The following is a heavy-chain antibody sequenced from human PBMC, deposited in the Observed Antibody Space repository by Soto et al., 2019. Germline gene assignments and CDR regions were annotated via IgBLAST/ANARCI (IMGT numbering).Heavy chain of an antibody. CDR3: AKGWMAAYQRGYYFDY. V-gene: IGHV3-30*18. D-gene: IGHD6-19*01. J-gene: IGHJ4*02. Sequence: GGSLRLSCAASGFTFSSYGMHWVRQAPGKGLEWVAVISYDGSNKYYADSVKGRFTISRDNSKNTLYLQMNSLRAEDTAVYYCAKGWMAAYQRGYYFDYWGQGTLVTVSS. CDR1: GFTFSSYG. CDR2: ISYDGSNK.